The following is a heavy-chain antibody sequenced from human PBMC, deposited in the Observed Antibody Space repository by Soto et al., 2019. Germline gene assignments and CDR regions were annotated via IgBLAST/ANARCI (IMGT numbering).Heavy chain of an antibody. Sequence: QVQLQESGPGLVKPSENLSLTCTVSGGSISSYYWSWIRQPAGKGLKWIGRIYTSGSTNYNPSLKSRVTMSVDTSKNQFSLKLSSVTAADTAVYYCAREGQLWSFDYWGQGTLVTVSS. CDR3: AREGQLWSFDY. J-gene: IGHJ4*02. CDR2: IYTSGST. D-gene: IGHD5-18*01. V-gene: IGHV4-4*07. CDR1: GGSISSYY.